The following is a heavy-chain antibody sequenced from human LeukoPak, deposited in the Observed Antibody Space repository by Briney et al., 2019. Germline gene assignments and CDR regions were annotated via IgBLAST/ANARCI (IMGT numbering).Heavy chain of an antibody. CDR1: GGSVSNHY. J-gene: IGHJ5*02. CDR2: IYYSGST. V-gene: IGHV4-59*02. CDR3: ARGYVSAGMLAP. D-gene: IGHD2-2*01. Sequence: PSETLSFTCTVSGGSVSNHYWSWIRQPPGKGLEWIGYIYYSGSTDYNPSLESRVTISIDTSKNQFSLKLNSVTAADTAVYYCARGYVSAGMLAPWGQGTLVTVSS.